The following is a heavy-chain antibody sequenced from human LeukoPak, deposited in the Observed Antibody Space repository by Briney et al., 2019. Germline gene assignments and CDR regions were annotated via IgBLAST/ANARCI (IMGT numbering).Heavy chain of an antibody. Sequence: GGSLRLSCAASGFTSSSYGMHWVRQAPGKGLEWVAVISYDGSNKYYADSVKGRFTICRDNSKNTLYLQMNSLRAEDTAVYYCARDRAWFGESPVDYWGQGTLVTVSS. CDR3: ARDRAWFGESPVDY. J-gene: IGHJ4*02. CDR1: GFTSSSYG. CDR2: ISYDGSNK. V-gene: IGHV3-30*03. D-gene: IGHD3-10*01.